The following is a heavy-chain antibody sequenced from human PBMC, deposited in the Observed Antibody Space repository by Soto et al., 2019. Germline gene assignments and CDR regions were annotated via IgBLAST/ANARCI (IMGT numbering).Heavy chain of an antibody. CDR1: GGSIGSYY. CDR2: IYNSGST. CDR3: ARQTYYYGLGSYYNLGWFDS. Sequence: PSETLSLTCTVSGGSIGSYYWSWIRQPPGKGLEWIGYIYNSGSTNYNPSLKSRVIISVDTSRTQFSLKLSSVTAADTAVYYCARQTYYYGLGSYYNLGWFDSWGQGTLVTVSS. J-gene: IGHJ5*01. V-gene: IGHV4-59*08. D-gene: IGHD3-10*01.